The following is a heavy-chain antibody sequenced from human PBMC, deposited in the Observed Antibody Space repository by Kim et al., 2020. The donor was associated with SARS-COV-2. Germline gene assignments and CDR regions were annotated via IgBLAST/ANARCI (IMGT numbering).Heavy chain of an antibody. V-gene: IGHV1-2*04. Sequence: TKYAQKFQGWVTMTRDTSSSTAYMELSRLRSDDTAMYFCARRGVEGYLDYWGQGTPVTVSS. D-gene: IGHD3-3*01. CDR2: T. J-gene: IGHJ4*02. CDR3: ARRGVEGYLDY.